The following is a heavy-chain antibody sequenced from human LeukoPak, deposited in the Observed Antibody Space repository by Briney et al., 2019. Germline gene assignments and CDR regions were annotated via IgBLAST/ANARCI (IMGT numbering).Heavy chain of an antibody. D-gene: IGHD5-24*01. J-gene: IGHJ6*02. CDR2: IYLSGTT. CDR1: GDSINSLDA. CDR3: ARDSPGGINYLDYYYYGMDV. Sequence: NASDILSLTCTVSGDSINSLDAWSWVRQPPGKGLEWIGQIYLSGTTHSNPSVKSRVTISIDKSKNQFSLKLSSVTAADTAVYYCARDSPGGINYLDYYYYGMDVWGQGTTVTVSS. V-gene: IGHV4-4*02.